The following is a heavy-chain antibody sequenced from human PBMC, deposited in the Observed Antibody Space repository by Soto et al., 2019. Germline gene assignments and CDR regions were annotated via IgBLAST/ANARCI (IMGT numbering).Heavy chain of an antibody. CDR2: IYSGGST. CDR3: ATMAHGSYYYYGMDV. J-gene: IGHJ6*02. V-gene: IGHV3-66*01. D-gene: IGHD3-10*01. CDR1: GFTVSSNY. Sequence: PGGSLRLSCAASGFTVSSNYMSWVRQAPGKGLEWVSVIYSGGSTYYADSVKGRFTISRDNSKNTLYLQMNSLRAEDTAVYYCATMAHGSYYYYGMDVWGQGTTVTV.